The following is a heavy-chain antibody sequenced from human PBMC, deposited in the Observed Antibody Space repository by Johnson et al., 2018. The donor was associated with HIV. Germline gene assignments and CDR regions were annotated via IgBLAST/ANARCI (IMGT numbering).Heavy chain of an antibody. Sequence: QVQLVESGGGLVKPGGSLRLSCAASGFTFSDYYMSWIRQAPGKGLEWVSYISSRGSTIYYADSVKGRFTISRDNDKNALYVQMNSLRAEDTAVYYCARDCLRTATLFPDAFDIWGQGTMVTVSS. CDR2: ISSRGSTI. D-gene: IGHD1-1*01. CDR3: ARDCLRTATLFPDAFDI. J-gene: IGHJ3*02. CDR1: GFTFSDYY. V-gene: IGHV3-11*04.